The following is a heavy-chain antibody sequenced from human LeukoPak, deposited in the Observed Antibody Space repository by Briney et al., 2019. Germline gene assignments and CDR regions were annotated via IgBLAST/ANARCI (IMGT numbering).Heavy chain of an antibody. CDR1: GFTFSRYW. CDR3: ARAHFRDYYDSSGYSDY. V-gene: IGHV3-74*01. D-gene: IGHD3-22*01. CDR2: INTDGSST. J-gene: IGHJ4*02. Sequence: GGSLRLSCAAYGFTFSRYWMHWVRQAPGKGLVWVSRINTDGSSTDYADSVKDRFTMSRDKSNNTLYLQMNRLRAEDTAVYYCARAHFRDYYDSSGYSDYWGQGTLVTVSS.